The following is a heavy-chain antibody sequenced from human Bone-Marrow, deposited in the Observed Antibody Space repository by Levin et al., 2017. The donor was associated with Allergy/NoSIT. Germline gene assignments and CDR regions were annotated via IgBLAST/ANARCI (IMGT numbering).Heavy chain of an antibody. CDR3: AHRRQQVYDY. D-gene: IGHD2-8*01. Sequence: SGPTLVKPTQTLTLTCTFSGFSLTTSGVGVGWIRPPPGKALEWLAFIYWDDEKRYSPSLKNRLTITKDTSKNRVVLTLTNMDPVDTATYYCAHRRQQVYDYWGQGTLVTVSS. V-gene: IGHV2-5*02. CDR1: GFSLTTSGVG. CDR2: IYWDDEK. J-gene: IGHJ4*02.